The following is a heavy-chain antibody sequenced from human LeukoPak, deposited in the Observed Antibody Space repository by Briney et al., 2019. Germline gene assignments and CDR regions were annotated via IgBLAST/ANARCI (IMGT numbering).Heavy chain of an antibody. J-gene: IGHJ4*02. CDR3: ARASRDGYNQNFDY. D-gene: IGHD5-24*01. CDR2: LDPGDSDS. CDR1: GYNFFSNYW. Sequence: GESLKISCKAYGYNFFSNYWIAWVRQMPGKGLEWMGILDPGDSDSRYSPSFQGQVTISADKSISTAYLQWSSLKASDTAMYYCARASRDGYNQNFDYWGQGTLVTVSS. V-gene: IGHV5-51*01.